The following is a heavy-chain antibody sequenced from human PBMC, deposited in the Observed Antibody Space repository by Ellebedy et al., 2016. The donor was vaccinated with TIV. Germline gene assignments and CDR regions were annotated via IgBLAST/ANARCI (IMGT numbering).Heavy chain of an antibody. CDR2: IKDDGTEL. CDR3: AKSNWLDP. CDR1: GCPIRNYW. V-gene: IGHV3-7*03. Sequence: GESLMISCTASGCPIRNYWMNWVRQAPGKGLEWVANIKDDGTELYYVDSVRGRFSISRDIAKNSLYLQLNRLRVEDTAVYYCAKSNWLDPWGQGTLVTVSS. J-gene: IGHJ5*02.